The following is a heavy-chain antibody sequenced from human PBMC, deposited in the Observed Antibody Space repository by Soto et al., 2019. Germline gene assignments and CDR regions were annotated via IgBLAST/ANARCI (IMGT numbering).Heavy chain of an antibody. CDR3: ARGGPNYYDSSGYHNWFDP. V-gene: IGHV4-59*08. CDR2: IYYSGST. D-gene: IGHD3-22*01. CDR1: GGSSSSYY. J-gene: IGHJ5*02. Sequence: SETLSLTCTVSGGSSSSYYWSWIRQPPGKGLEWIGYIYYSGSTNYNPSLKSRVTISVDTSKNQFSLKLSSVTAADTAVYYCARGGPNYYDSSGYHNWFDPWGQGTLVT.